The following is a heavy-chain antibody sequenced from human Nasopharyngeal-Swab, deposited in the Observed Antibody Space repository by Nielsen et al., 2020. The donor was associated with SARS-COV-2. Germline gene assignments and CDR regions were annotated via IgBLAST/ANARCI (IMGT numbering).Heavy chain of an antibody. V-gene: IGHV3-21*01. CDR2: ISSSSSYI. CDR3: ARASVGAAGTFDY. CDR1: GFTFSSYS. Sequence: GGSLRLSCAASGFTFSSYSMNWVRQAPGKGLEWVSSISSSSSYIYYADSVKGRFTISRDNAKNSLYLQMNSLRAEDTAVYYCARASVGAAGTFDYWGQGTLVTVSS. J-gene: IGHJ4*02. D-gene: IGHD6-13*01.